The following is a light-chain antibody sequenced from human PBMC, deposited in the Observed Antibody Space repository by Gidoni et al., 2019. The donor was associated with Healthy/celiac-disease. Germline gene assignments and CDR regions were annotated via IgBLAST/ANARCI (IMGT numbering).Light chain of an antibody. CDR2: GAA. CDR3: QQYNNWPQT. Sequence: EIVMTQSPATLSVSPGESAPLSCSASQSVSSNLAWYQQKPGQAPRLLIYGAATRATGIPARFSGRWSGTEFTLTISSLQAEDFAVYYGQQYNNWPQTFGQGTKVEIK. V-gene: IGKV3-15*01. CDR1: QSVSSN. J-gene: IGKJ1*01.